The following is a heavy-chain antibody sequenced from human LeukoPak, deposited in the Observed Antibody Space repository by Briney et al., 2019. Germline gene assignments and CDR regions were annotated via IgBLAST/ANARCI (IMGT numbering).Heavy chain of an antibody. J-gene: IGHJ4*02. CDR1: GFTFDHYG. D-gene: IGHD3-10*01. Sequence: GGSLRLSCAVSGFTFDHYGMHWVRQAPGKGLEWVAVISHDGSTIYYADSVEGRFTISRDNSDNTLFLQMNSLRAEDTAVYYCARDMVRGVNWGRGTLVTVSS. CDR2: ISHDGSTI. V-gene: IGHV3-30*03. CDR3: ARDMVRGVN.